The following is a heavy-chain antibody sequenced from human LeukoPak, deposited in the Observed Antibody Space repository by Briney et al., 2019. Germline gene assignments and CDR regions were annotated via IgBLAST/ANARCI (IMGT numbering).Heavy chain of an antibody. CDR3: ARMEDSNYGTWGPYYYYGMDV. CDR2: INHSGST. V-gene: IGHV4-34*01. CDR1: GGPFSGYY. Sequence: SETLSLTCAVYGGPFSGYYWSWIRQPPGKGLEWIGEINHSGSTNYNPSLKSRVTISVDTSKNQFSLKLSSVTAADTAVYYCARMEDSNYGTWGPYYYYGMDVWGQGTTVTVSS. J-gene: IGHJ6*02. D-gene: IGHD4-11*01.